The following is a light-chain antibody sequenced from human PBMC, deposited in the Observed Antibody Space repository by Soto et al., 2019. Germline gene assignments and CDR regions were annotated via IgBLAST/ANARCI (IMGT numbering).Light chain of an antibody. CDR3: QQYNNWPQIS. CDR2: DTS. V-gene: IGKV3-15*01. CDR1: QSVRSK. J-gene: IGKJ5*01. Sequence: EIVMTQSPATLSVSPGDRATLSCRASQSVRSKLAWYQHKPGQSPRLLIYDTSTWDTGIPARFSGSGSGTEFTLTIRRLQSEDFAVYYCQQYNNWPQISLGPGTRLEIK.